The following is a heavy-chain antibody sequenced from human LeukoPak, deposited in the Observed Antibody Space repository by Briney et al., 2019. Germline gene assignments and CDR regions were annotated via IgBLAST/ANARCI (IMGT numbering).Heavy chain of an antibody. V-gene: IGHV3-9*01. J-gene: IGHJ6*03. CDR3: AKDSGVKKRYYYYHMDV. Sequence: GGSLRLSCVGSGFKFEDYAMHWVRQVPGKGLEWVSGITWNGGSIGYADSVKGRFTISRDNDKRSLYLEVGSVRPEDTAFYYCAKDSGVKKRYYYYHMDVWGKGTTVTVAS. D-gene: IGHD2-15*01. CDR2: ITWNGGSI. CDR1: GFKFEDYA.